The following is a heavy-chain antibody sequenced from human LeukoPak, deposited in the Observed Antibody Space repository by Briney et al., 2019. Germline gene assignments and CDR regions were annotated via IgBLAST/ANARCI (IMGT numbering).Heavy chain of an antibody. V-gene: IGHV4-61*05. CDR3: ARGGIAARPSY. J-gene: IGHJ4*02. CDR2: IYYSGST. Sequence: SETLSLTCTVSGGSISSSSYYWGWIRQPPGKGLEWIGYIYYSGSTNYNPSLKSRVTISVDTSKNQFSLKLSSVTAADTAVYYCARGGIAARPSYWGQGTLVTVSS. D-gene: IGHD6-6*01. CDR1: GGSISSSSYY.